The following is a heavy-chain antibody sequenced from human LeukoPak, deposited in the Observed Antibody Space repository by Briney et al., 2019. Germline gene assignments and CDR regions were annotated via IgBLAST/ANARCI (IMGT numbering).Heavy chain of an antibody. CDR2: INHSGST. CDR3: AREVADYGGYYYYHYMDV. V-gene: IGHV4-39*07. D-gene: IGHD4-23*01. CDR1: GGSISRSTYY. Sequence: PSETLSLTCSVSGGSISRSTYYWGWIRQPPGKGLEWIGEINHSGSTNYNPSLKSRVTMSVDTSKNQFSLKLSSVTAADTAMYYCAREVADYGGYYYYHYMDVWGKGTTVTISS. J-gene: IGHJ6*03.